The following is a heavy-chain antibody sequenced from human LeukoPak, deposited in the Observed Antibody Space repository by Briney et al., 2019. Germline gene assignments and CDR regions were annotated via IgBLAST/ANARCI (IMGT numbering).Heavy chain of an antibody. CDR2: INPNSGGT. CDR1: GYTFSDYY. Sequence: GASVKVSCKASGYTFSDYYINWVRQAPGQGLEWMGRINPNSGGTDYAQKFQGRVTVTRDTSISTAYMELSSLRSEDTAVYYCATSGTYGGLYDYVWGSSSDAFDIWGQGTMVTVSS. D-gene: IGHD3-16*01. CDR3: ATSGTYGGLYDYVWGSSSDAFDI. V-gene: IGHV1-2*06. J-gene: IGHJ3*02.